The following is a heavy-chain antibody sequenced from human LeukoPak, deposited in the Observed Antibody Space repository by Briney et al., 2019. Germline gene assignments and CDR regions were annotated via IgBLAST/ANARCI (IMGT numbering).Heavy chain of an antibody. CDR2: IIPIFGTA. J-gene: IGHJ4*02. D-gene: IGHD1-26*01. CDR1: GYTFTGYY. Sequence: SVKVSCKASGYTFTGYYLHWVRQAPGQGLEWMGGIIPIFGTANYAQKFQGRVTITADESTSTAYMELSSLRSEDTAVYYCARGTVGATLNGYWGQGTLVTVSS. V-gene: IGHV1-69*13. CDR3: ARGTVGATLNGY.